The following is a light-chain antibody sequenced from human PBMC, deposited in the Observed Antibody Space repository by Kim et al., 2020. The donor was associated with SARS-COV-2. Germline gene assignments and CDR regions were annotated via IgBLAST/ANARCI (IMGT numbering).Light chain of an antibody. J-gene: IGKJ5*01. V-gene: IGKV3-11*01. CDR3: QQRSDWQIT. CDR1: QSVSSN. Sequence: EIVLTQSPATLSLSPGERATLSCRASQSVSSNLAWYQQKPGQAPRLLIYDASNRAPGIPARFSGSGSGTDFSLTISSLEFEDSAVYYCQQRSDWQITFGQGTRLEIK. CDR2: DAS.